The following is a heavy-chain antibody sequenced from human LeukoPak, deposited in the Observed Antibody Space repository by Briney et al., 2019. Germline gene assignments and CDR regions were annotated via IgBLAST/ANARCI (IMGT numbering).Heavy chain of an antibody. J-gene: IGHJ4*02. V-gene: IGHV4-34*01. CDR3: ATNNPYSSSWYYIDY. CDR2: INHSGST. Sequence: SETLSLTCAVYGGSFSGYYWSWIRQPPGKGLEWIGEINHSGSTNYNPSLKSRVTISVDTSKNQFSLKLSSVTAADTAVYYCATNNPYSSSWYYIDYWGQGTLVTVSS. D-gene: IGHD6-13*01. CDR1: GGSFSGYY.